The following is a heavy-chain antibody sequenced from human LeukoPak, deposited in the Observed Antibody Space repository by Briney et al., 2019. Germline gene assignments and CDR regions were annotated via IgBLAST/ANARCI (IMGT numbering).Heavy chain of an antibody. V-gene: IGHV3-33*01. D-gene: IGHD1-26*01. CDR3: ARMGGGGYYFDY. J-gene: IGHJ4*02. Sequence: PGRSLRLSCVVSGFTFSSYGMHWVRQAPGKGLEWVALIWYDGSNKYYADSVKGRFTISRDNSKNTLYLQMNSLRAEDTAVYYCARMGGGGYYFDYWGQGTLVTVSS. CDR1: GFTFSSYG. CDR2: IWYDGSNK.